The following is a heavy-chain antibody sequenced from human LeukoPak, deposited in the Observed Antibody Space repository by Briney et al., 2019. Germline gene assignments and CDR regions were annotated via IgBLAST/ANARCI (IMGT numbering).Heavy chain of an antibody. V-gene: IGHV4-39*07. J-gene: IGHJ3*01. CDR2: VYYSGST. CDR1: GDSISRSSYF. CDR3: ARAPNAFDL. Sequence: PSETLSLTCTVSGDSISRSSYFWGWIRQPPGKGLEWIGSVYYSGSTNYNPSLKSRVTISLDMSKNQFSLKLSSVTAADTAVYYCARAPNAFDLWGQGTMVTVSS.